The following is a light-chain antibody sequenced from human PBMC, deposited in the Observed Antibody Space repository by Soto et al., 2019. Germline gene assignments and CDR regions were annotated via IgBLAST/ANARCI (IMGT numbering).Light chain of an antibody. CDR2: EVT. CDR3: SSFAGGGNPVL. Sequence: QSALTQPPSASGSLGQSVTISCTGTSSDVGGYNYVSWHQQHPGKAPKLMIYEVTKRPSGVPDRFSGSKSGNTASLTVSGLQDEDDADYYCSSFAGGGNPVLFGGGTKLTVL. CDR1: SSDVGGYNY. J-gene: IGLJ2*01. V-gene: IGLV2-8*01.